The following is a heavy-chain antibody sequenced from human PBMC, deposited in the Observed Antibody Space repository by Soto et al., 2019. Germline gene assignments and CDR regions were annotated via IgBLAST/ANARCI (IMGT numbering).Heavy chain of an antibody. CDR3: ARRIAAYCSSTSCYKGWFDP. CDR2: IYYSGST. J-gene: IGHJ5*02. D-gene: IGHD2-2*02. CDR1: GGSISSSSYY. Sequence: SETLSLTCTVSGGSISSSSYYWGWIRQPPGKGLEWIGSIYYSGSTYYNPSLKSRVTISVDTSKNQFSLKLSSVTAADTAVYYCARRIAAYCSSTSCYKGWFDPWGQGTLVTVSS. V-gene: IGHV4-39*01.